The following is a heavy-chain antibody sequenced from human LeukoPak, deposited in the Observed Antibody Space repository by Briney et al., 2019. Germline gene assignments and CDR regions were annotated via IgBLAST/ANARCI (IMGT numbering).Heavy chain of an antibody. V-gene: IGHV3-74*03. CDR2: INSDGYSI. J-gene: IGHJ5*01. Sequence: GGSLRLSCAASGFTFSGYWMHWVRQAPGKGLVWVSRINSDGYSITYADSVKGRFTISRDNAKNTLYLQMNSLIAEDTAVYFCARAGYSSGFDSWGQGTLVTVSS. CDR1: GFTFSGYW. D-gene: IGHD6-19*01. CDR3: ARAGYSSGFDS.